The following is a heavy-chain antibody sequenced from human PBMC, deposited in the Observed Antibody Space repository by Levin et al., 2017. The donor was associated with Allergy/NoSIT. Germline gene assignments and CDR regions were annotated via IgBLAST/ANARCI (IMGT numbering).Heavy chain of an antibody. CDR2: INPNSGGT. CDR3: ASNYDFWSGYYGVFGY. Sequence: GESLKISCKASGYTFTGYYMHWVRQAPGQGLEWMGWINPNSGGTNYAQKFQGRVTMTRDTSISTAYMELSRLRSDDTAVYYCASNYDFWSGYYGVFGYWGQGTLVTVSS. D-gene: IGHD3-3*01. V-gene: IGHV1-2*02. J-gene: IGHJ4*02. CDR1: GYTFTGYY.